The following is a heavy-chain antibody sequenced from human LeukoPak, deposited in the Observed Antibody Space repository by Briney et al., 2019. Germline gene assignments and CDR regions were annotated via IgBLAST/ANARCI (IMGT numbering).Heavy chain of an antibody. CDR1: GFTFRFYW. V-gene: IGHV3-7*01. CDR2: IKQDGSDT. J-gene: IGHJ4*02. CDR3: ARLYTYEHLRLDY. D-gene: IGHD3-16*01. Sequence: GGSLRLSCAASGFTFRFYWMSWVRQAPGKGPEWVANIKQDGSDTYYAEFVKGRFTVSRDNAENSLYLQMSSLRVEDTAVYYCARLYTYEHLRLDYWGQGTLVTVSS.